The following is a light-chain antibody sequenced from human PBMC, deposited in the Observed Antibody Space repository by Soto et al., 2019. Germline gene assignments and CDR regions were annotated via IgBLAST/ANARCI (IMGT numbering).Light chain of an antibody. Sequence: QSVLTQPPSASGSPGQSVTISCTGTSSDVGGYNYVSWYQHHPGKAPKLMIYEDTERPPGVPDRFSGSKSGNTASLTVSGLQAEDEADYYCCSYGGSNNLVFGGGTKVTVL. CDR2: EDT. CDR1: SSDVGGYNY. V-gene: IGLV2-8*01. CDR3: CSYGGSNNLV. J-gene: IGLJ2*01.